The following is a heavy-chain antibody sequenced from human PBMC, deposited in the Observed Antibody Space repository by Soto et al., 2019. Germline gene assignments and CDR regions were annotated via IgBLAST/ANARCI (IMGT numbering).Heavy chain of an antibody. Sequence: GASVKVSCKASGHTFTGYYMHWVRQAPGQGLEWMGWINPNSGGTNYAQKFQGRVTMTRDTSISTAYMELSRLRSDDTAVYYCARAKITVTTNAFDIWGQGTMVTVSS. V-gene: IGHV1-2*02. CDR3: ARAKITVTTNAFDI. CDR1: GHTFTGYY. D-gene: IGHD4-17*01. CDR2: INPNSGGT. J-gene: IGHJ3*02.